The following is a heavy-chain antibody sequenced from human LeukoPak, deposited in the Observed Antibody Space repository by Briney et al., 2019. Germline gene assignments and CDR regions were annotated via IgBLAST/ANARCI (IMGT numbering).Heavy chain of an antibody. V-gene: IGHV1-18*01. J-gene: IGHJ6*03. D-gene: IGHD3-10*01. CDR1: GGTFSKYG. CDR2: ISAYNGNT. Sequence: ASVKVSCKASGGTFSKYGISWVRQAPGQGLEWMGWISAYNGNTNYAQKLQGRVTMTTDTSTSTAYMELRSLRSDDTAVYYCARGSSYYSYYYYYYMDVWGKGTTVTVSS. CDR3: ARGSSYYSYYYYYYMDV.